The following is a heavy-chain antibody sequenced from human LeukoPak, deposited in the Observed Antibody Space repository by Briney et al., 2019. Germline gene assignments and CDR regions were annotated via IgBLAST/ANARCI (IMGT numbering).Heavy chain of an antibody. Sequence: GASVKLSCKASGYTFTRYYMHWVRQAPGQGLEWMGWINPNSGGTNYAQKFQGRVTMTRGTSISTAYMELSRLRSDDTAVYYCARDPQWGDYYDSSGYQFDYWGQGTLVTVSS. D-gene: IGHD3-22*01. CDR2: INPNSGGT. CDR1: GYTFTRYY. V-gene: IGHV1-2*02. CDR3: ARDPQWGDYYDSSGYQFDY. J-gene: IGHJ4*02.